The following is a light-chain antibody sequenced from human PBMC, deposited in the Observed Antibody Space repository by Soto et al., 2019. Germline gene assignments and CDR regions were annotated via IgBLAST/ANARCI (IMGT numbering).Light chain of an antibody. Sequence: QSVLTQPPSVSGAPGQRVTISCTGSSSNIGAGYDVHWYQQLPGTAPKLLIYGNSNRPSGVPDRFSGSKSGTSASLAITGLQAEDEADYYCQSYDSSLSVPLVFGTGTKSPS. CDR1: SSNIGAGYD. CDR3: QSYDSSLSVPLV. V-gene: IGLV1-40*01. CDR2: GNS. J-gene: IGLJ1*01.